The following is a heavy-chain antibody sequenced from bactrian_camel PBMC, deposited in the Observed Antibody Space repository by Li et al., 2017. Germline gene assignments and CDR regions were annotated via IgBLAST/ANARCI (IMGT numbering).Heavy chain of an antibody. CDR3: GTRYPGSWYRTY. V-gene: IGHV3S31*01. Sequence: DVQLVESGGGSVQPGGSLRLSCDTSGFTFSRYAMSWVRQAPGKGLEWVSGIDSTGGITHYADSVKGRFTISRDNAKNTLQLQLTSLETEDTALYYCGTRYPGSWYRTYWGQGTQVTVS. D-gene: IGHD6*01. CDR1: GFTFSRYA. J-gene: IGHJ4*01. CDR2: IDSTGGIT.